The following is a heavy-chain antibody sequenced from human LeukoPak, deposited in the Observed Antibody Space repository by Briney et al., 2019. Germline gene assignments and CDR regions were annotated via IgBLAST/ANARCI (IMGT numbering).Heavy chain of an antibody. D-gene: IGHD1-7*01. J-gene: IGHJ6*03. V-gene: IGHV4-34*01. CDR1: DGSFSDYY. Sequence: SETLSLTCAVFDGSFSDYYWSWVRQPPGKGLEWIGEINYSGRTNYYPSLTSRATLTIDTSKNQFSLKLSSVTVADTAVYYCARGVRGSTSWNSYYNYFYLDVWGKGTTVTVSS. CDR2: INYSGRT. CDR3: ARGVRGSTSWNSYYNYFYLDV.